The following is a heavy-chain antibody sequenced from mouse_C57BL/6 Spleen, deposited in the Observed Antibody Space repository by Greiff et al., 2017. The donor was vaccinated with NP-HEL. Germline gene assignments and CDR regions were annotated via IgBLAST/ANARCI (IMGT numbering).Heavy chain of an antibody. V-gene: IGHV1-18*01. Sequence: EVQVVESGPELVKPGASVKIPCKASGYTFTDYNMDWVKQSHGKSLEWIGDINPNNGGTIYNQKFKGKATLTVDKSSSTAYMELRSLTSEDTAVYYCARRRTSTGPFDYWGQGTTLTVSS. CDR2: INPNNGGT. CDR1: GYTFTDYN. J-gene: IGHJ2*01. D-gene: IGHD4-1*01. CDR3: ARRRTSTGPFDY.